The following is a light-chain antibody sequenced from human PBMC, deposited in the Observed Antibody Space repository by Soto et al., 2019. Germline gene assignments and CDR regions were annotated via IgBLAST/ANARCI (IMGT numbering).Light chain of an antibody. CDR1: SSDVGGYNY. J-gene: IGLJ2*01. CDR2: DVS. V-gene: IGLV2-14*01. CDR3: SSYTSSITLVV. Sequence: QSALTQPASVSGSPGQSITISCTGTSSDVGGYNYVSWYQQHPGKVPKLMIYDVSNRPSGVSNRFSGSKSGNTASLTISGLQAEDEADYYCSSYTSSITLVVFGGGTKLTVL.